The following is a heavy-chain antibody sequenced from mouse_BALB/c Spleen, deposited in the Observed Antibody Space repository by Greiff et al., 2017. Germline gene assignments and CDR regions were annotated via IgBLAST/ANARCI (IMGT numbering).Heavy chain of an antibody. CDR3: TITGRDFDY. Sequence: EVQLVESGGGLVQPGGSMKLSCVASGFTFSNYWMNWVRQSPEKGLEWVAEIRLKSNNYATHYAESVKGRFTISRYDSKSSVYLQMNNLRAEDTGIYYCTITGRDFDYWGQGTTLTVSS. V-gene: IGHV6-6*02. D-gene: IGHD4-1*01. CDR2: IRLKSNNYAT. CDR1: GFTFSNYW. J-gene: IGHJ2*01.